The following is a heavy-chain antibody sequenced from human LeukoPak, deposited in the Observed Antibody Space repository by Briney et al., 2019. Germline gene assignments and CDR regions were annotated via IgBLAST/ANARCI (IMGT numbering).Heavy chain of an antibody. CDR2: ISSSGSII. CDR3: TRVGYSSSFYFDY. J-gene: IGHJ4*02. CDR1: GFTFSSYE. D-gene: IGHD6-19*01. Sequence: GGSLRLSCAASGFTFSSYEMNWVRQAPGKGLEWVSYISSSGSIIYYADSVKGRFTTSRDNAKNSPYLQMNSLRAEDTAVYYCTRVGYSSSFYFDYWGQGSLVTVSS. V-gene: IGHV3-48*03.